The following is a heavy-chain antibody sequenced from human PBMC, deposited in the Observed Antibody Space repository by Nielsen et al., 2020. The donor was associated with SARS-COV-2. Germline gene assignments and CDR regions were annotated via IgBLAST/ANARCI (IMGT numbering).Heavy chain of an antibody. CDR1: GFTFSSYA. CDR3: AKDIW. V-gene: IGHV3-23*01. CDR2: ISDSGDSA. J-gene: IGHJ4*02. Sequence: GESLKISCAASGFTFSSYAMNWVRQAPGKGLEWVSVISDSGDSAYYADSVKGRFTISRDNSKNTVYLQMNSLRAEDTAVYYCAKDIWWGQGTLVTVSS.